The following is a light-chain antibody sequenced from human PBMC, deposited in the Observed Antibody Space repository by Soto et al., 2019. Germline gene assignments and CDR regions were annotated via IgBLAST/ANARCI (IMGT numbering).Light chain of an antibody. J-gene: IGKJ2*01. V-gene: IGKV1-39*01. CDR3: QQSYSTPYT. CDR2: AAS. Sequence: DTQMPQSPSSLSASVGDRVTITCRASQSISSYLKSYQQKPGKAPKLLIYAASSLRSGVPSRFSGSGSGTDFTLTISSLQPEDFATYYCQQSYSTPYTFGQGTKLEIK. CDR1: QSISSY.